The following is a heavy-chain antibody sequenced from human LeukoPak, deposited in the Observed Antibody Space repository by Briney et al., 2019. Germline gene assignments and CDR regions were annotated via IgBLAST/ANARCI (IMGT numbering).Heavy chain of an antibody. CDR1: GFTFSSNA. Sequence: PGGSLRLSCAASGFTFSSNAMSWVGQAPGKGLEWVSAISGSGYSAYYADSVKGRFTISRDNSKNTLYLQMNTLRVEDTAVYYCAKALDTIVDPFYYWGQGTLATVSS. V-gene: IGHV3-23*01. J-gene: IGHJ4*02. D-gene: IGHD5-18*01. CDR3: AKALDTIVDPFYY. CDR2: ISGSGYSA.